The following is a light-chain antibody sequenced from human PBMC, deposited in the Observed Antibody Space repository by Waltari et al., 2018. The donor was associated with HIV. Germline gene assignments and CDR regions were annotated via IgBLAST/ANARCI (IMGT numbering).Light chain of an antibody. CDR3: QQYINWLRGGDT. CDR1: HRVVYR. CDR2: GAS. J-gene: IGKJ2*01. Sequence: EIVMMQSPCTLSLSPGDRATLSSRASHRVVYRLAWYQKEVGQPPRLLLYGASTRATGVPARFSGRGSGTEFTLTINGLQSEDVAIYYCQQYINWLRGGDTFGQGTKLEIK. V-gene: IGKV3-15*01.